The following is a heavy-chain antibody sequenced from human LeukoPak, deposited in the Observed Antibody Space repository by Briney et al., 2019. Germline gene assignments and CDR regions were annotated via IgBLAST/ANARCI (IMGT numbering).Heavy chain of an antibody. V-gene: IGHV1-8*01. CDR2: MNPNSGNT. J-gene: IGHJ4*02. CDR1: GYTFTSYD. D-gene: IGHD3-22*01. CDR3: ARESSGYYFVDY. Sequence: APVKVSCKASGYTFTSYDINWVRQATGQGLEWMGWMNPNSGNTGYAQKFQGSVTMTRNTSISTAYMELSSLRSEDTAVYYCARESSGYYFVDYWGQGTLVTVSS.